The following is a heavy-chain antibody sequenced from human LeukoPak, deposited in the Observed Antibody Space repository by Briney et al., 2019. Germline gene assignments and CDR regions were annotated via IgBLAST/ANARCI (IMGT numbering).Heavy chain of an antibody. J-gene: IGHJ4*02. CDR2: VRASGTST. CDR3: AKDGQVLGELDY. D-gene: IGHD3-10*01. Sequence: GGSLRLSCAASGFTFTNYAMNWVRQAPGKGLEWVSVVRASGTSTYYADSVKGRFTISRDNSKNMLYLQMNSLRAEDTAIYYCAKDGQVLGELDYWGQGTLVTASS. CDR1: GFTFTNYA. V-gene: IGHV3-23*01.